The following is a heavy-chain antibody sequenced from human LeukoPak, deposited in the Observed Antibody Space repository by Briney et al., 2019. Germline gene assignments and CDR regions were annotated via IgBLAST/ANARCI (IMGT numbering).Heavy chain of an antibody. Sequence: GASVKVSCKASGYTFNGYDINWVRQATGQGLEWMGWMNPNSGNTGYAQKFQGRVTMTRNASISTAHMVLSSLRSEDTAVYYCARGQGSHGQQLGDYWGQGTLVTVSS. D-gene: IGHD6-13*01. V-gene: IGHV1-8*01. CDR2: MNPNSGNT. CDR3: ARGQGSHGQQLGDY. CDR1: GYTFNGYD. J-gene: IGHJ4*02.